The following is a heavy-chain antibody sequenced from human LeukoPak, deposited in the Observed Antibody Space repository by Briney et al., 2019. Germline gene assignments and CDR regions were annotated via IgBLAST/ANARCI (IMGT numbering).Heavy chain of an antibody. Sequence: GGTLRLSCAASGFTFDDYGMSWVRQAPGKGLEWVSGINWNGGSTGYADSVKGRFTISRDNAKNSLYLQMNSLRAEDTALYYCARDSRGYYFTNWFDPRGQGTLVTVSS. CDR2: INWNGGST. D-gene: IGHD3-22*01. CDR3: ARDSRGYYFTNWFDP. CDR1: GFTFDDYG. J-gene: IGHJ5*02. V-gene: IGHV3-20*04.